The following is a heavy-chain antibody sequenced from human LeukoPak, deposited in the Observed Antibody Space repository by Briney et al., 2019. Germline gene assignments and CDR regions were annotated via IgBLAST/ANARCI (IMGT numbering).Heavy chain of an antibody. V-gene: IGHV4-4*02. J-gene: IGHJ4*02. CDR3: AREGGPYRPLDY. CDR2: VNLQGST. Sequence: SETLSLTCGVSGGSITNTNYWTWVRQPPGKGLEWIGEVNLQGSTNYNPSLMGRVAISVDTSENHIPLQLTSVTAADTAVYYCAREGGPYRPLDYSGQGTLVTVSS. CDR1: GGSITNTNY.